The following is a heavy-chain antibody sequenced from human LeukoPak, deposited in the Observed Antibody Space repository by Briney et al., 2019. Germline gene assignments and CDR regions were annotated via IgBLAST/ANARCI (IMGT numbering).Heavy chain of an antibody. CDR3: ARDSYDILTDYYSGPDY. V-gene: IGHV3-33*01. D-gene: IGHD3-9*01. Sequence: GGSLRLSCAASGFTFSSFGMHWVRQAPGKGLEWVTLIWYDGSSEYYVDSVKGRFTISRDNSKNTLCLQINSLRAEDTAVYYCARDSYDILTDYYSGPDYWGQGTQVTVSS. CDR1: GFTFSSFG. J-gene: IGHJ4*02. CDR2: IWYDGSSE.